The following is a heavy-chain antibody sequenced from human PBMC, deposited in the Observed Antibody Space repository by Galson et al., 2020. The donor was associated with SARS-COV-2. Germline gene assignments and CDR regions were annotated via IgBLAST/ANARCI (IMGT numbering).Heavy chain of an antibody. D-gene: IGHD1-26*01. V-gene: IGHV3-30*04. CDR3: ARGQSGNYLAYDY. CDR2: TSYDGNNK. CDR1: GFTFSTYP. Sequence: GESLKISCAASGFTFSTYPIHWVRQAPGKGLEWVAVTSYDGNNKYYADSVKGRFTISRDNYKNTVNLEMNSLRVEDTAVYYCARGQSGNYLAYDYWGQGTLVTVSS. J-gene: IGHJ4*02.